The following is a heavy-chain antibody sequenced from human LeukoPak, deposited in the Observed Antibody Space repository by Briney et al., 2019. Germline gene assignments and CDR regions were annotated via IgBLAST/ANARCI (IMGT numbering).Heavy chain of an antibody. CDR2: IYYSGST. Sequence: PSETLSLTCTVSGGSISSSSYYWSWIRQPPGKGLEWIGYIYYSGSTNYNPSLKSRVTISVDTSKNQFSLKLSSVTAADTAVYYCARDEMNGFLDYWGQGTLVTVSS. CDR1: GGSISSSSYY. CDR3: ARDEMNGFLDY. D-gene: IGHD3-3*01. V-gene: IGHV4-61*01. J-gene: IGHJ4*02.